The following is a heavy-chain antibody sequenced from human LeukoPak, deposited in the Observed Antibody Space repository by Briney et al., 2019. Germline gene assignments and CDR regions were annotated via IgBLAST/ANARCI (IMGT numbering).Heavy chain of an antibody. CDR1: GFTFSSYS. J-gene: IGHJ4*02. CDR2: ISSSSSYI. V-gene: IGHV3-21*01. CDR3: ARDRFLAAAGLLDY. D-gene: IGHD6-13*01. Sequence: GGSLRLSCAASGFTFSSYSMNWVRQAPGKGLEWVSSISSSSSYIYYADSVKGRFTISRDNAKNSLYLQMNSLRAEDTAVYYCARDRFLAAAGLLDYWGQGTLVTVSS.